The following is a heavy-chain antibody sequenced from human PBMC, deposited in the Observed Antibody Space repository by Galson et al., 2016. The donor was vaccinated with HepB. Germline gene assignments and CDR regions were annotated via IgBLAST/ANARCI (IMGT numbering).Heavy chain of an antibody. CDR3: ARDLSGTYGRYYYYGMDV. J-gene: IGHJ6*02. CDR2: VSYDGSKK. D-gene: IGHD1-26*01. CDR1: RFTFSSYA. Sequence: SLRLSCAASRFTFSSYAMHWVRQAPGKGLEWVAVVSYDGSKKYYADSVKGRFTISRDNSKNTLYLQMNSLRAEDTAVYYCARDLSGTYGRYYYYGMDVWGQGTTVTVSS. V-gene: IGHV3-30-3*01.